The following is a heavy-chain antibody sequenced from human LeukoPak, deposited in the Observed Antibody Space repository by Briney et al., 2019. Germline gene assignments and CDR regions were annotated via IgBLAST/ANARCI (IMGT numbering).Heavy chain of an antibody. J-gene: IGHJ6*04. Sequence: GASEKVSCKASGGTFSSYAISWVRQAPGQGLEWMGGIIPIFGTANYAQKFQGRVTITADESTSTAYMELSSLRSEDTAVYYCAIIPAAMPRYYYYGTDVWGKGTTVTVSS. CDR1: GGTFSSYA. CDR3: AIIPAAMPRYYYYGTDV. D-gene: IGHD2-2*01. V-gene: IGHV1-69*13. CDR2: IIPIFGTA.